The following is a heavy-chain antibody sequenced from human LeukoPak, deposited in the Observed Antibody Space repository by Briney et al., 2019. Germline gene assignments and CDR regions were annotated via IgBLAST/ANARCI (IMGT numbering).Heavy chain of an antibody. Sequence: ASVKVSCKASGYTFTSYDINWVRQATGQGLEWMGWMNPNSGNTGYAQKFQGRVTITRNTSISTAYMELSSLRSEDTAVYYCARDALWFGEFPFDPWGQGTLVTVSS. J-gene: IGHJ5*02. CDR1: GYTFTSYD. V-gene: IGHV1-8*03. D-gene: IGHD3-10*01. CDR3: ARDALWFGEFPFDP. CDR2: MNPNSGNT.